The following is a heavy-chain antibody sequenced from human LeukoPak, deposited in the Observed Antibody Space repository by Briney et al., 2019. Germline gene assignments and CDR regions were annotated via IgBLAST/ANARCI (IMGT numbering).Heavy chain of an antibody. CDR1: GGSISSGGYY. J-gene: IGHJ3*02. V-gene: IGHV4-31*03. CDR3: ARVPSVIDAFDI. D-gene: IGHD2-21*01. Sequence: SETLSLTCTVSGGSISSGGYYWSWIRQHPGQGLEWIAYIYYTGSTYYNPSLKSRLTISVDRSKNQFPLRLSSMTAADTAVYYCARVPSVIDAFDIWGQGTMVTVSS. CDR2: IYYTGST.